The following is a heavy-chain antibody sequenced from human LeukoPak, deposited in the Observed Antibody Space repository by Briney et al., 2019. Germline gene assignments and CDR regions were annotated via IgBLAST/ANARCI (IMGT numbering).Heavy chain of an antibody. CDR1: GGSISSGGYY. J-gene: IGHJ6*02. D-gene: IGHD2-15*01. CDR3: ARDPFEVCSGGSCYPSGMDV. Sequence: SETLSLTCTVSGGSISSGGYYWSWIRQHPGTGLEWIGYIYYSGSTYYNPSLTSRVTISVDTSKNQFSLKLSSVTAADTAVYYCARDPFEVCSGGSCYPSGMDVWGQGTTVTVSS. V-gene: IGHV4-31*03. CDR2: IYYSGST.